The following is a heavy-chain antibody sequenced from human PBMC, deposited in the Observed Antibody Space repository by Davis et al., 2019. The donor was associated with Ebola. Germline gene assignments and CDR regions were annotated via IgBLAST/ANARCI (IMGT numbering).Heavy chain of an antibody. CDR1: GFTFSSYS. CDR3: ATTSLT. J-gene: IGHJ5*02. V-gene: IGHV3-21*01. Sequence: PGGSLRLSCAASGFTFSSYSMNWVRQAPGKGLEWVSSIRSSSTYIYYADSVKGRFTISRDNAKSTLYLQMNSLRVEDTAVYYCATTSLTWGQGTLVTVSS. CDR2: IRSSSTYI. D-gene: IGHD1/OR15-1a*01.